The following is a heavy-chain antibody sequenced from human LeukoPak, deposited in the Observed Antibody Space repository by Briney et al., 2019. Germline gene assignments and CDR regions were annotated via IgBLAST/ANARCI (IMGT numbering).Heavy chain of an antibody. V-gene: IGHV3-23*01. CDR1: GFTFSTCA. Sequence: QPGGSLRLSCAASGFTFSTCAMSCVRQAPGKGLEWVSGISGTTSGTYYADSVKGRFTISRDNSKNTLFLQVNSLRAEDTAVYYCAKVRTYFYHGLDVWGQGTTVTVSS. CDR3: AKVRTYFYHGLDV. J-gene: IGHJ6*02. D-gene: IGHD1-14*01. CDR2: ISGTTSGT.